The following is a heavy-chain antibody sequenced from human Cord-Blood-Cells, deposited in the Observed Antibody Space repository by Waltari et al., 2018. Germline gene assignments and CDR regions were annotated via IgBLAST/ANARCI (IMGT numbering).Heavy chain of an antibody. Sequence: QVQLVQSGAEVKKPGSSVKVSCKASGGTFSSYAISWVRQAPGQGLEWMGGIIPIFGTANYAQKFQGRVTITADESTSTAYMELSSLRSEDTAVYYCARELGVGSSSAPSRGYFDYWGQGTLVTVSS. D-gene: IGHD6-13*01. V-gene: IGHV1-69*01. J-gene: IGHJ4*02. CDR2: IIPIFGTA. CDR3: ARELGVGSSSAPSRGYFDY. CDR1: GGTFSSYA.